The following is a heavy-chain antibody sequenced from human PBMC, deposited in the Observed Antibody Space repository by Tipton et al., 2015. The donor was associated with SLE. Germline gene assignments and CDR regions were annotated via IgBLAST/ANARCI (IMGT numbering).Heavy chain of an antibody. Sequence: TLSLTCTVSGGSISSHYWSWIRQPPGKGLEWIGYIYYSGSTNYNPSLKSRVTISVDTSKNQFSLKLSSVTAADTAVYYCARDRWNYYDSSGYYGAIDYWGQGTLVTVSS. D-gene: IGHD3-22*01. CDR1: GGSISSHY. CDR2: IYYSGST. J-gene: IGHJ4*02. V-gene: IGHV4-59*11. CDR3: ARDRWNYYDSSGYYGAIDY.